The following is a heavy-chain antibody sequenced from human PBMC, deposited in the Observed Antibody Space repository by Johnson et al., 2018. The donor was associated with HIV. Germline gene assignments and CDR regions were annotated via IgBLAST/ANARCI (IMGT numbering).Heavy chain of an antibody. CDR3: AREGPSERAGFDI. CDR2: ISGSGGST. J-gene: IGHJ3*02. V-gene: IGHV3-23*04. CDR1: GFTFSSYA. Sequence: VKLVESGGGLVQPGASLRLSCAASGFTFSSYAMSWVRQAPGKGLEWVSAISGSGGSTYYADSVKGRFTISRDNARNTLYLQMNSLRADDTAVYYCAREGPSERAGFDIWGQGTMVTVSS.